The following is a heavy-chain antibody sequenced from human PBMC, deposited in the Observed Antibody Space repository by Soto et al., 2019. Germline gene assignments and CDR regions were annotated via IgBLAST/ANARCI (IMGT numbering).Heavy chain of an antibody. D-gene: IGHD1-1*01. V-gene: IGHV3-33*01. CDR1: GFTFSSYG. J-gene: IGHJ5*02. CDR2: IWYDGSNK. CDR3: ARDSPNYNWFDP. Sequence: QVQLVESGGGVVQPGRSLRLSCAASGFTFSSYGMHWVRQAPGKGLEWVAVIWYDGSNKYYADSVKGRFTISRDNSKNTLYLQMNSLRAEDTAVDYCARDSPNYNWFDPWGQGTLVTVSS.